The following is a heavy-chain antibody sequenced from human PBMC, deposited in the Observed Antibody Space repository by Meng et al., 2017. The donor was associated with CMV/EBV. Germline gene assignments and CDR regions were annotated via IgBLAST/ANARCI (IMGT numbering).Heavy chain of an antibody. Sequence: GESLKISCAASGFTFSSYAMSWVRQAPGKGLEWVSAISGSGGSTYYADSVKGRFTISRDNSKNTLYLQMNSLRAEDTAVYYCAKSAYYDFWSSYWFDPWGQGTLVTVSS. J-gene: IGHJ5*02. CDR1: GFTFSSYA. V-gene: IGHV3-23*01. CDR3: AKSAYYDFWSSYWFDP. D-gene: IGHD3-3*01. CDR2: ISGSGGST.